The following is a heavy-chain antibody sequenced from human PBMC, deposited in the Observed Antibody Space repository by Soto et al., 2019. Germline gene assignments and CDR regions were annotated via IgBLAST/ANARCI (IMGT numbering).Heavy chain of an antibody. CDR1: GGSFSGYY. D-gene: IGHD3-22*01. J-gene: IGHJ5*02. CDR3: ARRESPGHYYGGFWFDP. CDR2: INHSEST. V-gene: IGHV4-34*01. Sequence: SETLSLTCAVYGGSFSGYYWSWIRQPPGKGLEWIGEINHSESTNYNPSLKSRVTISVDTSKNHFSLKLRSVTAADTAVYYCARRESPGHYYGGFWFDPWGQGTLVTVSS.